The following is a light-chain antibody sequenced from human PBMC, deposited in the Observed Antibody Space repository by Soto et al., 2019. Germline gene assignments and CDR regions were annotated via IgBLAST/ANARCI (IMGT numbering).Light chain of an antibody. V-gene: IGKV3-20*01. Sequence: EIVLTQSPATLSLSPGERATLSCRASQSVTDRYLAWYQQKSGQAPRLLIYGASSRAIHTPDRFSGSGSGTDFTLTISGLEPEDFAVYYCQHFGNSLWTFGQGTKVDIK. CDR1: QSVTDRY. CDR2: GAS. J-gene: IGKJ1*01. CDR3: QHFGNSLWT.